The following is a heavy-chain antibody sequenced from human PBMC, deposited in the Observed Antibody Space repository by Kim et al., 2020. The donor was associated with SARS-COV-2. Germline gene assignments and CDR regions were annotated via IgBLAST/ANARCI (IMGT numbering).Heavy chain of an antibody. CDR3: ARTDYYGSGSGWFDP. V-gene: IGHV3-21*01. J-gene: IGHJ5*02. Sequence: GGSLRLSCAASGFTFSSYSMNWVRQAPGKGLEWVSSISSSSSYIYYTDSVKGRFTISRDNAKNSLYLQMNSLRAEDTAVYYCARTDYYGSGSGWFDPWGQGTLVTVSS. D-gene: IGHD3-10*01. CDR2: ISSSSSYI. CDR1: GFTFSSYS.